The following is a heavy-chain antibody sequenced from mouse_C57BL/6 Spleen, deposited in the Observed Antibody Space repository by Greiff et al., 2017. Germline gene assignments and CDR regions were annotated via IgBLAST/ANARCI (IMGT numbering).Heavy chain of an antibody. CDR3: ARMKGYSNYESMDD. CDR1: GYTFTNYY. CDR2: IFPGSGST. D-gene: IGHD2-5*01. V-gene: IGHV1-75*01. Sequence: QVQLKESGPELVKPGASVKISCKASGYTFTNYYINWVKPRPVQGLEWIGWIFPGSGSTYSNEKFKGKAKLTVAKSSRTAYMLLSSLTSENSAVYFWARMKGYSNYESMDDGGQGTSVTVSS. J-gene: IGHJ4*01.